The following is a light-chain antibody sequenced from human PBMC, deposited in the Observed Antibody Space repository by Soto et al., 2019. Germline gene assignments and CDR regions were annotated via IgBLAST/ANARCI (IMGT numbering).Light chain of an antibody. CDR1: SSDVGDYNF. V-gene: IGLV2-11*01. CDR3: CSYAGSYTYV. J-gene: IGLJ1*01. CDR2: DVI. Sequence: QSALTQPRSVSGSPGQSVTISCTGTSSDVGDYNFVSWYQQHPDKAPKLMIYDVIKRPSGVPDRFSGSKSGNTASLTISGLQADDEADYYCCSYAGSYTYVFGTGTKVTV.